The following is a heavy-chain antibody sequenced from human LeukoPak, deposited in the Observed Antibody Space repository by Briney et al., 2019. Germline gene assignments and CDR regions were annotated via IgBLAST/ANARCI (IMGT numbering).Heavy chain of an antibody. J-gene: IGHJ6*02. D-gene: IGHD3-10*01. CDR2: ISGSGGTT. Sequence: GGPLRLSCAASGFTFSSYAMSWVRQAPGKGLEWVSGISGSGGTTYYAGSVKGRFTISRDNSRNTLYLQMNSLRAENTAVYYCAKCMGSGNYYYYSYGMDVWGQGTTVAVSS. CDR1: GFTFSSYA. CDR3: AKCMGSGNYYYYSYGMDV. V-gene: IGHV3-23*01.